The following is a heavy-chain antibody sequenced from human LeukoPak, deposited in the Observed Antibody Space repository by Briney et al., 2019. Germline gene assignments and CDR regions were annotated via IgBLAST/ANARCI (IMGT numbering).Heavy chain of an antibody. D-gene: IGHD1-26*01. V-gene: IGHV3-74*01. CDR3: TRDPHGTVGTTREFDY. CDR2: IDRDGSST. CDR1: GLTFSNFG. J-gene: IGHJ4*02. Sequence: GGSLRLSCAVSGLTFSNFGMHWVRHAPGKGLVWVTGIDRDGSSTRYADSVKGRFTISRDNAKNTLYLQMNSLRDDDTAVYYCTRDPHGTVGTTREFDYWGQGTLVTVSS.